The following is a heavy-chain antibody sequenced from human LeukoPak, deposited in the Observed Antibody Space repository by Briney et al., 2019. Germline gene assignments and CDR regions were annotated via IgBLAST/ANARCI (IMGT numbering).Heavy chain of an antibody. CDR1: GGTFSSYA. CDR3: ARTSGELNDAYDI. V-gene: IGHV1-69*05. CDR2: IIPIFGTA. D-gene: IGHD3-16*01. J-gene: IGHJ3*02. Sequence: SVKVSCKASGGTFSSYAISWVRQAPGQGLEWMGGIIPIFGTANYAQKFQGRVRITTDESTSTAYMELSSLRSEDTAVYYCARTSGELNDAYDIWGQGTMVTVSS.